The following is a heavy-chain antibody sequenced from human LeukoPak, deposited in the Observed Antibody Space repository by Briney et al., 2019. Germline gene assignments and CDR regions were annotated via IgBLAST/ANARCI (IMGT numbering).Heavy chain of an antibody. Sequence: PGGSLRLSCATSGFTFTSYGMHWVRQAPGKGLEWVAVIWYDGSNKYYADSVKGRFTTSRDDSKNTLYLQMNSLRAEDTAVYYCARDRAIDWGQGTLVTVSS. CDR2: IWYDGSNK. V-gene: IGHV3-33*01. CDR1: GFTFTSYG. CDR3: ARDRAID. D-gene: IGHD5-24*01. J-gene: IGHJ4*02.